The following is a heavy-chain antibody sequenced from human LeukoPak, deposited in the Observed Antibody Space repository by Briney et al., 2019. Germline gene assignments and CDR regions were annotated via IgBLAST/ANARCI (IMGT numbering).Heavy chain of an antibody. Sequence: GGSLRLSCAASGFTFDDYGMSWVRQAPGKGLEWVSGINWNGGSTGYADSVKGRFTISRDNAKNSLYLQMNSLRAEDTALYYCARGVGATKVRSPVYWGQGTLVTVSS. D-gene: IGHD1-26*01. V-gene: IGHV3-20*04. CDR1: GFTFDDYG. CDR3: ARGVGATKVRSPVY. J-gene: IGHJ4*02. CDR2: INWNGGST.